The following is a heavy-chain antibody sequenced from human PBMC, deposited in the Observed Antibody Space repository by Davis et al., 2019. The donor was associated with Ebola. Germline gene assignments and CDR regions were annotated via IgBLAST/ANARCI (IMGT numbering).Heavy chain of an antibody. CDR1: GSTFSSSD. J-gene: IGHJ4*02. Sequence: GESLKISCAASGSTFSSSDMHWVRQAPGKGLEWVAIVSYDGSFKYYIDSVKDRFTISRDNSRNTLYLQMDSLRAEDTAIYYCAKDGLLWFGEPFGYWGQGTLVTVSA. D-gene: IGHD3-10*01. CDR3: AKDGLLWFGEPFGY. CDR2: VSYDGSFK. V-gene: IGHV3-30*18.